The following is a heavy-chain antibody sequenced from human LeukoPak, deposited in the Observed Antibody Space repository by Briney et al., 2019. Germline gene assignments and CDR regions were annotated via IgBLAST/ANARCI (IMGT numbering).Heavy chain of an antibody. CDR1: GFTFSSFG. D-gene: IGHD3-10*01. CDR3: ASNYASGSYFPSPDY. Sequence: GGSLRLSCAASGFTFSSFGMNWVRQAPGKGLEWVSYITTTSGSTYYADSVKGRFTISRDNSRDTLYLQMSSLRAEDTAVYFCASNYASGSYFPSPDYWGQGTLVTVSS. V-gene: IGHV3-23*01. J-gene: IGHJ4*02. CDR2: ITTTSGST.